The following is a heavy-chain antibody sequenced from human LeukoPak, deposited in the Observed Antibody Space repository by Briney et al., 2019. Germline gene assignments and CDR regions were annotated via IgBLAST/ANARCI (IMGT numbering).Heavy chain of an antibody. CDR1: GFTFSSYW. J-gene: IGHJ4*02. D-gene: IGHD2-21*02. CDR3: AIAGQTEVDY. CDR2: IKQDGSEK. Sequence: GGSLRLSCVASGFTFSSYWMSWVRQAPGKGLEWVANIKQDGSEKYYVDSVKGRFTISRDNAKNSLYLQMNSLRAEDTAVYYCAIAGQTEVDYWGQGTLVTVSS. V-gene: IGHV3-7*01.